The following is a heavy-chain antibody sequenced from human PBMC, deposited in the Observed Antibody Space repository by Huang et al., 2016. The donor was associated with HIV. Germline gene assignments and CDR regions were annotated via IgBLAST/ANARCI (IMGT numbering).Heavy chain of an antibody. J-gene: IGHJ2*01. D-gene: IGHD6-13*01. V-gene: IGHV3-30-3*01. CDR3: ARDPRVFGAAAIQWYFDL. Sequence: QVQLVESGGGVVQPGRSLRLSCAASGFTFNNYALPWVRQAPGKGLGWLAMSSEDGSNKYYADSVKGRCTISRDNSKNTLYLRMNSLRADDTAVYYCARDPRVFGAAAIQWYFDLWGRGTLVTVSS. CDR2: SSEDGSNK. CDR1: GFTFNNYA.